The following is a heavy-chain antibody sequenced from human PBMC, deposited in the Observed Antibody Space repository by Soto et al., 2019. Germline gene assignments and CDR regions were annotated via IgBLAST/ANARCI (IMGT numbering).Heavy chain of an antibody. CDR3: ARDDEITMIVVVSERRPFDI. CDR1: GYTFTSYG. CDR2: ISAYNGNT. J-gene: IGHJ3*02. Sequence: ASVKVSCKASGYTFTSYGISWVRQAPGQGLEWMGWISAYNGNTNYAQKLQGRVTMTTDTSTSTAYMELRSLRSDDTAVYYCARDDEITMIVVVSERRPFDIWGQGTMVTVSS. V-gene: IGHV1-18*01. D-gene: IGHD3-22*01.